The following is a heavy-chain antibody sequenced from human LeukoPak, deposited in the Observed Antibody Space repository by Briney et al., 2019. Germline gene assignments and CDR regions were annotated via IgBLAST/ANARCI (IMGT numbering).Heavy chain of an antibody. J-gene: IGHJ4*02. CDR3: ARDERLLSFLK. Sequence: PGGSLRLSCAASRFTFDEYGMSWVRQTAGKGLEWVSGITGSGGSTYYADSVKGRFTISRDNSKNTLYLQMNSLRAEDTAIYYCARDERLLSFLKWGQGTLVTVSS. V-gene: IGHV3-23*01. CDR1: RFTFDEYG. D-gene: IGHD3-3*01. CDR2: ITGSGGST.